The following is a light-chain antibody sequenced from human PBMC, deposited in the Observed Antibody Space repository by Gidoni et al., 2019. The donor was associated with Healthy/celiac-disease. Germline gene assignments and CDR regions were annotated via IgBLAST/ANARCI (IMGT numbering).Light chain of an antibody. CDR1: KLGDKS. CDR2: QDS. V-gene: IGLV3-1*01. J-gene: IGLJ2*01. Sequence: SYELTQPPSVSVSPGQTASITCSGHKLGDKSACWYQPKPGQSPVLVIYQDSKRPSGIPERFSGSNSGNTATLTISGTQAMDEADYYCQAWDSSSVVFGGGTKLTVL. CDR3: QAWDSSSVV.